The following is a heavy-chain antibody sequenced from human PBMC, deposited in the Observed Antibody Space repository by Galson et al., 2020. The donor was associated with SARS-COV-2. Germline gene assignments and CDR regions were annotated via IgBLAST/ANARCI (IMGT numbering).Heavy chain of an antibody. CDR2: INHSGST. Sequence: SETLSLTCAVYGGSFSGYYWSWIRQPPGKGLEWIGEINHSGSTNYNPSLKSRVTISVDTSKNQFSLNLSSVTAADTAVYYCARGTIAALHYYFGMDGWGQGTTVTVS. V-gene: IGHV4-34*01. CDR1: GGSFSGYY. J-gene: IGHJ6*02. D-gene: IGHD6-6*01. CDR3: ARGTIAALHYYFGMDG.